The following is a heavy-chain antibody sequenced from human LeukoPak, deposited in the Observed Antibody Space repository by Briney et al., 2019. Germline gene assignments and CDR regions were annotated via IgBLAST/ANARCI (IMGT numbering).Heavy chain of an antibody. V-gene: IGHV1-18*01. D-gene: IGHD2-2*01. Sequence: ASVKVSCKASGYTFTSYGISWVRQAPGQGLEWMGWISAYNGNINYAQKLQGRVTMTTDTSTSTAYMELRSLRSDDTAVYYCARGPSEDCSSTSCYVNYYYYMDVWGKGTTVTVSS. J-gene: IGHJ6*03. CDR3: ARGPSEDCSSTSCYVNYYYYMDV. CDR1: GYTFTSYG. CDR2: ISAYNGNI.